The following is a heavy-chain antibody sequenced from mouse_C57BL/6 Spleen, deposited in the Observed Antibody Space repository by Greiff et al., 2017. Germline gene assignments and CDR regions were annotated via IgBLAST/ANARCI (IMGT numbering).Heavy chain of an antibody. V-gene: IGHV1-64*01. CDR3: ARSGSNYAMDY. Sequence: QVQLKQPGAELVKPGASVKLSKASGYTFTSYWMHWVKQRPGQGLEWIGMIHPNSGSTNYNEKFKSKATLTVDKSSSTAYMQLSSLTSEDSAVYYCARSGSNYAMDYWGQGTSVTVSS. CDR1: GYTFTSYW. CDR2: IHPNSGST. J-gene: IGHJ4*01.